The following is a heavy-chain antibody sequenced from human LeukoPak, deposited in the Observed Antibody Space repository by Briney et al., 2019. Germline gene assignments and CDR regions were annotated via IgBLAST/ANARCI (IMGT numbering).Heavy chain of an antibody. CDR1: GFTFSSYG. V-gene: IGHV3-30*03. J-gene: IGHJ4*02. CDR2: IPYDGSNK. Sequence: GGSLRLSCAASGFTFSSYGMHWVRQAPGKGLEWVAVIPYDGSNKYYADSVKGRFAISRDNSKNTVYLQMNSLRTEDTAVYYCAARRLTVTTEIDYWGQGTLVTVSS. CDR3: AARRLTVTTEIDY. D-gene: IGHD4-17*01.